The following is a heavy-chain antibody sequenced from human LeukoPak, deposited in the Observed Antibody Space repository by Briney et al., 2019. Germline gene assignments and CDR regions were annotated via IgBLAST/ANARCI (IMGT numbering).Heavy chain of an antibody. CDR1: GFTFSPYA. CDR3: AKNAPPEYGPYYFDY. Sequence: GGSLRLSCAASGFTFSPYAMSWVRQAPGKGLEWVSVISGSGSGTYYTVSVMGRFTISRDNSKNTLYLQMNSLRAEDTAVYYCAKNAPPEYGPYYFDYWGQGTLVTVSS. D-gene: IGHD1-14*01. J-gene: IGHJ4*02. V-gene: IGHV3-23*01. CDR2: ISGSGSGT.